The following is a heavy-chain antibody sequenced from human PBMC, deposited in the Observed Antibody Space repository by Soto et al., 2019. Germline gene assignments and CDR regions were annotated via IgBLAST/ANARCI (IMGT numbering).Heavy chain of an antibody. CDR1: GFTFKNYA. J-gene: IGHJ6*02. CDR3: AREDDYGYRYINYGLDV. V-gene: IGHV3-30*14. CDR2: ISFDGDKK. D-gene: IGHD4-17*01. Sequence: QAQLVESGGGVVQPGRSLRLSCAASGFTFKNYALHWVRQGPGKGLEWVAVISFDGDKKYYADSVKGRFTISRDNFKNTVYPEMNKLRVEDAALYFCAREDDYGYRYINYGLDVWGQGTTVTVSS.